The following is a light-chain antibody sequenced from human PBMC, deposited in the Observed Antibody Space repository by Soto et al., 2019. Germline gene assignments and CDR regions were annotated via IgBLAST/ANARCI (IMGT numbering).Light chain of an antibody. J-gene: IGKJ1*01. CDR1: QSVLYNSNNKNY. Sequence: DIVMTQSPDSLAVSLGERATINCKSSQSVLYNSNNKNYLALYQQKPGQPPKLLIYWASTRESGVPDRFSGSGSGTDFTLTISSLQAEDVAVYYCQQYYRPWTFGQGTKVEIK. CDR2: WAS. V-gene: IGKV4-1*01. CDR3: QQYYRPWT.